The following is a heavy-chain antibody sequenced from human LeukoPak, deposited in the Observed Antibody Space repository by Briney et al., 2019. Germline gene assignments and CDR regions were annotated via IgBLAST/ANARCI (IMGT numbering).Heavy chain of an antibody. J-gene: IGHJ3*02. V-gene: IGHV1-69*04. CDR3: ARDSAPYSYDSSGYYVYAFDM. Sequence: ASVKVSCKASGCTFSSYSISWVRQAPGQGLEWMGRIIPVLPVANYAQNFHDRVTITADKSTSTAYMELSSLRSEDTAVYYCARDSAPYSYDSSGYYVYAFDMWGQGTMVTVSS. D-gene: IGHD3-22*01. CDR2: IIPVLPVA. CDR1: GCTFSSYS.